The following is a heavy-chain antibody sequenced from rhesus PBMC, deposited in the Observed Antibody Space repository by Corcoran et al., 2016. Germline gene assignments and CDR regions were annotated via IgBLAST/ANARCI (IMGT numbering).Heavy chain of an antibody. CDR2: ITHSGSP. J-gene: IGHJ4*01. V-gene: IGHV4-122*02. CDR1: GGSISNGYNY. Sequence: QVQLQESGPGQVKPSEPLSLSCAVSGGSISNGYNYWARLHQPPGKGLEWIGYITHSGSPNYNPSLKSRVTISRDTSKTQFSLELRSVTAATTAVYCCARVSRQSFDYWGQGVLVTVSS. D-gene: IGHD6-25*01. CDR3: ARVSRQSFDY.